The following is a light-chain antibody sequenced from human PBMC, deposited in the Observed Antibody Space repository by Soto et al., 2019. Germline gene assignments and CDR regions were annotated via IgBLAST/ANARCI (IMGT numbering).Light chain of an antibody. J-gene: IGLJ2*01. V-gene: IGLV2-14*01. Sequence: QSVLTQPASVSGSPGQSITISCTGTNSDIGGFPYVSWYQQHPGKAPKLMIYEVSNRPSGVSNRFSGSKSGNTASLTISGLQAEDEADYYCTSYTVSPTVIFGGGTKVTVL. CDR3: TSYTVSPTVI. CDR1: NSDIGGFPY. CDR2: EVS.